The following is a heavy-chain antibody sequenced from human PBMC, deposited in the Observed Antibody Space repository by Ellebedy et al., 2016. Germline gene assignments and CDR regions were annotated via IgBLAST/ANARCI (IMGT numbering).Heavy chain of an antibody. D-gene: IGHD3-22*01. V-gene: IGHV3-7*03. CDR3: ARAIGSRRFDP. CDR2: IKQDGSVR. CDR1: GFTFSSYW. J-gene: IGHJ5*02. Sequence: GGSLRLSCAASGFTFSSYWMTWVRQAPGKGLEWVANIKQDGSVRYSVDSVKGRVTISRDNAKNSLYLQINSLRAEDTAVYYCARAIGSRRFDPWGQGTLVTVSS.